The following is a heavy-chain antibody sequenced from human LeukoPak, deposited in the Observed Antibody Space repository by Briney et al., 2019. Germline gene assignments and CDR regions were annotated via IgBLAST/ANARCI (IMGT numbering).Heavy chain of an antibody. V-gene: IGHV3-48*02. Sequence: GGSLRLSCAASGFTFSSCSMNWVRQAPGKGLEWVSYITSSSSTIYYADSVKGRFTISRDNAKNSLYLQMNSLRDEETAVYYCARDSARAYGSGTPGVFDYWGQGTLVTVSS. J-gene: IGHJ4*02. CDR1: GFTFSSCS. CDR3: ARDSARAYGSGTPGVFDY. D-gene: IGHD3-10*01. CDR2: ITSSSSTI.